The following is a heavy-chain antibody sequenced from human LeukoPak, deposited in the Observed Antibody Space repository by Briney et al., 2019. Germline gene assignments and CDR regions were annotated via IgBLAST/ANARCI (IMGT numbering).Heavy chain of an antibody. CDR2: IIPIFGTA. CDR1: GGTFSSYA. V-gene: IGHV1-69*05. J-gene: IGHJ4*02. CDR3: AKARGSGSQLVYFDY. Sequence: SVKVSCKASGGTFSSYAISWVRQAPGQGLEWMGGIIPIFGTANYAQKFQGRVTITTDESTSTAYMELSSLRSEDTAVYYCAKARGSGSQLVYFDYWGQGTLVTVSS. D-gene: IGHD3-10*01.